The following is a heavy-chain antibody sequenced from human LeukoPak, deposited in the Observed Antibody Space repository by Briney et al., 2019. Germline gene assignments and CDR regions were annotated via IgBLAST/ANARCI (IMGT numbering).Heavy chain of an antibody. D-gene: IGHD3-22*01. J-gene: IGHJ4*02. CDR3: AKGLRSSGYSLFDY. V-gene: IGHV3-23*01. CDR1: GFTVSNNY. Sequence: GGSLRLSCAASGFTVSNNYMTWVRQAPGKGLEWVSALSGSGDTTYYADSVKGRFTISRDNSKDTLYLQMNSLRAEDTAVYYCAKGLRSSGYSLFDYWGQGTLVTVSS. CDR2: LSGSGDTT.